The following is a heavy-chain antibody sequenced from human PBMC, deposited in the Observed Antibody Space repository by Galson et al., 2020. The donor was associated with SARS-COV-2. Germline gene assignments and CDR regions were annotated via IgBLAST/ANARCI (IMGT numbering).Heavy chain of an antibody. D-gene: IGHD3-10*01. CDR1: GDFIRAYY. Sequence: ASETLSLTCTVSGDFIRAYYWSWIRQLPGKGLDWIGYIHYGGSTNYNPSLKSRVTMSVDTSKSQFSLKLSSVTAADTAVYYCARVAMIRGAYAFDIWGLGTMVTVSS. V-gene: IGHV4-59*01. J-gene: IGHJ3*02. CDR2: IHYGGST. CDR3: ARVAMIRGAYAFDI.